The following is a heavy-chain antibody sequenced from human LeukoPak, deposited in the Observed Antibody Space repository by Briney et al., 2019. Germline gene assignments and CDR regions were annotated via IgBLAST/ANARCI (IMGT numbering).Heavy chain of an antibody. CDR1: GFTFSSYA. Sequence: TGGSLRLSCAASGFTFSSYAMSWVRQAPGKGLEWVSAISGSGGSTYYADSVKGRFTISRDNSKNTLYLQMNSLRAEDTAVYYCANEGTGYSYGRQFQHWGQGTLVTVSS. J-gene: IGHJ1*01. CDR3: ANEGTGYSYGRQFQH. V-gene: IGHV3-23*01. D-gene: IGHD5-18*01. CDR2: ISGSGGST.